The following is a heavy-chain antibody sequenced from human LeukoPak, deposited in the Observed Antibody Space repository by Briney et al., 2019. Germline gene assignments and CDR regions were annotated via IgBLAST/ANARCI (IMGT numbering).Heavy chain of an antibody. CDR3: ARQGSSPNWFDP. Sequence: SETLSLTCAVYGGSFSGYYWSWIRQPPGKGLQWIGSMFYSGRTYYNPSLESRVTISILTSKNQLSLKLRSVTAADTAVYYCARQGSSPNWFDPWGQGALVTVSS. CDR1: GGSFSGYY. D-gene: IGHD3-10*01. V-gene: IGHV4-34*12. J-gene: IGHJ5*02. CDR2: MFYSGRT.